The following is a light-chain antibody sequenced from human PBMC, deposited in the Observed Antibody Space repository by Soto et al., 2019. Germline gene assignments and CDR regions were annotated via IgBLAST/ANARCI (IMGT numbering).Light chain of an antibody. J-gene: IGKJ4*01. CDR3: QQYGALPPT. V-gene: IGKV3-20*01. CDR2: GAS. CDR1: QTVSNTY. Sequence: EIVLTQFPGALSLSPGERVTLSCRASQTVSNTYLAWYQQKRGQPPKFLIYGASNRATGIPDRFSGSGSGTDFTLTISRLEPEDFAVYYCQQYGALPPTFGGGNKVEIK.